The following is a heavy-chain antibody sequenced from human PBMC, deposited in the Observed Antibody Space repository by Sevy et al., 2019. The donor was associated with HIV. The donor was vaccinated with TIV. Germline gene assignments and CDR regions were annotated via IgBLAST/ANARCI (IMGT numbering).Heavy chain of an antibody. D-gene: IGHD1-26*01. J-gene: IGHJ1*01. CDR2: TSYDGSHK. CDR1: GFIFSNFA. CDR3: ARGENDDEFFQY. Sequence: GGSLRLSCTVSGFIFSNFAMHWVRQAPGKGLEWVAVTSYDGSHKYYVDSVKGRFTVSRDNSRNILYLEMNSLRRDDTAVYYCARGENDDEFFQYWGQGTLVTVSS. V-gene: IGHV3-30*04.